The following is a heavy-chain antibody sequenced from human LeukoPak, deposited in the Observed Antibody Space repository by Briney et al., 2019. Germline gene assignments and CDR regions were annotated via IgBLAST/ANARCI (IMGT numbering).Heavy chain of an antibody. Sequence: PGGSLRLSCAASGFTFSNHAMHWVRQAPGKGLEWVTLVWYDGNRKYYADSVKGRFTISRDNSKNSVYLQLNSLRPEDTAMYYSVSMVRGIGYWGQGTLVTVSS. CDR2: VWYDGNRK. D-gene: IGHD3-10*01. CDR1: GFTFSNHA. CDR3: VSMVRGIGY. V-gene: IGHV3-30*02. J-gene: IGHJ4*02.